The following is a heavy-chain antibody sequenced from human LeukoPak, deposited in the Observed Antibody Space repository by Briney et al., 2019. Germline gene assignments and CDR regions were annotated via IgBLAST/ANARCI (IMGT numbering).Heavy chain of an antibody. D-gene: IGHD5-12*01. Sequence: PGGSLRLSCAASGFTFSDYYMTWIRQSPGKGLEWLSSISSSDSSISYADSVKGRFTISRDNAKGSLHLQMNRLSAEDTAVYYCARGGSFSWFDPWGQGTLVTVSS. CDR2: ISSSDSSI. CDR1: GFTFSDYY. CDR3: ARGGSFSWFDP. J-gene: IGHJ5*02. V-gene: IGHV3-11*04.